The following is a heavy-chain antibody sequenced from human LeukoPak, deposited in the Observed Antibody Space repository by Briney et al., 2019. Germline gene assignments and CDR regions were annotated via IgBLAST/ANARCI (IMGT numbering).Heavy chain of an antibody. CDR2: IHYSGST. Sequence: PSETLSLTCTVSGGSISSSSYYWGWIRQPPGKGLEWIGSIHYSGSTYYNPSLKSRVTISLDTSKNQFSLKLRSVTAADTAVYYCARQEYCGGDCLEDNWGQGTLVTVSS. V-gene: IGHV4-39*01. CDR1: GGSISSSSYY. CDR3: ARQEYCGGDCLEDN. J-gene: IGHJ4*02. D-gene: IGHD2-21*02.